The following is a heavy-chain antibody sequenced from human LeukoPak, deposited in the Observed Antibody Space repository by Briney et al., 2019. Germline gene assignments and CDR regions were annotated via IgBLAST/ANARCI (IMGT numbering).Heavy chain of an antibody. J-gene: IGHJ5*02. CDR1: GFNFSSYS. CDR2: ISSSSSSTI. Sequence: GGSLRLSCAASGFNFSSYSMNWVRQAPGKGLEWVSFISSSSSSTIYYADSVKGRFSISRDNAKKSLYLQMNSLRAEDTAVYYCARTDFYDSSGYYGAVGAYNWFDPWGQGTLVTVSS. CDR3: ARTDFYDSSGYYGAVGAYNWFDP. V-gene: IGHV3-48*04. D-gene: IGHD3-22*01.